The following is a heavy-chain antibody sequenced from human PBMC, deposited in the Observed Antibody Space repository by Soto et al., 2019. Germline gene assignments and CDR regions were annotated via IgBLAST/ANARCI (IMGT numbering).Heavy chain of an antibody. V-gene: IGHV4-59*01. J-gene: IGHJ6*02. D-gene: IGHD4-17*01. CDR1: GGSISSYY. CDR2: IYYSGST. Sequence: QVQLQESGPGLVKPSETLSLTCTVSGGSISSYYWSWIRQPPGKGLEWIGYIYYSGSTNYNPSLKSRVTISVDTSKNQFSLKLSSVTAADTAVYYCARDYGGNSFNDYYGMDVWGQGTTVTVSS. CDR3: ARDYGGNSFNDYYGMDV.